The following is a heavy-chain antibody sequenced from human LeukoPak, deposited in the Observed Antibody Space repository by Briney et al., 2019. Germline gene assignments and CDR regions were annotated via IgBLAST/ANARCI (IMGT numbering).Heavy chain of an antibody. V-gene: IGHV4-59*12. CDR3: AIRGTGNYYYYMDV. J-gene: IGHJ6*03. D-gene: IGHD1-1*01. CDR2: IYDSGST. Sequence: SETLSLTCTVSGGSISSYYWSWIRQPPGKGLEWIGYIYDSGSTNYNPSLKSRVTISVDTSKNQFSLKLSSVTAADTAVYYCAIRGTGNYYYYMDVWGKGTTVTISS. CDR1: GGSISSYY.